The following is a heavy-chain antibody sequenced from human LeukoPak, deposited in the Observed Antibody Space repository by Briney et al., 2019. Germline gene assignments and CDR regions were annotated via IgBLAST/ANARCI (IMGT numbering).Heavy chain of an antibody. CDR3: ARDVTIFGVVTPYYYYGMDV. Sequence: GASVKVSCKASGCTFTGYYMHWVRQAPGQGLEWMGRINPNSGGTNYAQKFQGRVTMTRDTSISTAYMELSRLRSDDTAVYYCARDVTIFGVVTPYYYYGMDVWGQGTTVTVSS. J-gene: IGHJ6*02. CDR1: GCTFTGYY. D-gene: IGHD3-3*01. V-gene: IGHV1-2*06. CDR2: INPNSGGT.